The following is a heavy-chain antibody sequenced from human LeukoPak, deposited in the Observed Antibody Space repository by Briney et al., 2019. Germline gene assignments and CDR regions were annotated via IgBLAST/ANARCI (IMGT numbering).Heavy chain of an antibody. J-gene: IGHJ4*02. CDR1: GASISNYY. D-gene: IGHD3-22*01. CDR3: ARLSRRYYDSSGYS. CDR2: IDASGST. V-gene: IGHV4-4*07. Sequence: SETLSLTCTVSGASISNYYWTWIRQPAGKGLEWIGRIDASGSTIYNPSLRSRVSMSVDTSKNQFSLKLSSVTAADTAVYCCARLSRRYYDSSGYSWGQGTLVTVSS.